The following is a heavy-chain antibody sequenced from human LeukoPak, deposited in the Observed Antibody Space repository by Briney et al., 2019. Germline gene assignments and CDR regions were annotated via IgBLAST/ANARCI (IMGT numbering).Heavy chain of an antibody. CDR1: GFTFSAFA. CDR2: ITDDGYNT. V-gene: IGHV3-23*01. J-gene: IGHJ4*02. D-gene: IGHD6-19*01. Sequence: GGSLRLSCAASGFTFSAFAMTWVRQAPGKGLEWVSTITDDGYNTYPADSVKGRITFSRDNSKNTLSLQLRSLRAEDTAVYYCAKDLSYTSGASDHWGQGTLVTVSS. CDR3: AKDLSYTSGASDH.